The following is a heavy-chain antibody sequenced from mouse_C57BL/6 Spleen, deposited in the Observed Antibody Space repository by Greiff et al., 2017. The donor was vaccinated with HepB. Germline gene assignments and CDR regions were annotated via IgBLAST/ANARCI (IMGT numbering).Heavy chain of an antibody. D-gene: IGHD2-1*01. CDR3: ARYYGNYGFAY. J-gene: IGHJ3*01. V-gene: IGHV14-3*01. Sequence: EVQLQQSVAALVRPGASVKLSCTASGFHIKNTYMHWVQQRPEQGLEWIGRIDPATGNTKYAPKFQRKATITADTSSNTAYLQLSSRTSEDTAIYYCARYYGNYGFAYWGQGTLVTVSA. CDR2: IDPATGNT. CDR1: GFHIKNTY.